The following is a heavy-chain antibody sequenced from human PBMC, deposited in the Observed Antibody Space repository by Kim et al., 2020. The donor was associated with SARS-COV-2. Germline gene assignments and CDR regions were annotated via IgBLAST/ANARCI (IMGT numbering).Heavy chain of an antibody. J-gene: IGHJ4*02. CDR3: ARDPLGDGYSFSDY. V-gene: IGHV3-53*01. Sequence: ADFVKGRFTISRDSCKNTVNLQMNSLRDDDTAVYYCARDPLGDGYSFSDYWGQGTLVTVSS. D-gene: IGHD4-4*01.